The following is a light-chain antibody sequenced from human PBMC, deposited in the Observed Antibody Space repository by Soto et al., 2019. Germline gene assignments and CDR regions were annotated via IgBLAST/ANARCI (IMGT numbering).Light chain of an antibody. V-gene: IGKV3-11*01. Sequence: LLTQSPATLSLSPGERATLSCRASQSIRNYLAWYQQRPGQSPRLLIYDASNRASGVPARFSGSGSGTDFTLTIRSLAPEDFAVYYCQQRLNWPSLSFGGGTKVEIK. CDR3: QQRLNWPSLS. CDR2: DAS. CDR1: QSIRNY. J-gene: IGKJ4*01.